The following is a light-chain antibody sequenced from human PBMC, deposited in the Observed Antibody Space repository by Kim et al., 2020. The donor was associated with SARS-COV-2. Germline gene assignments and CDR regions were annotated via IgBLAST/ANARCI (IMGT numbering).Light chain of an antibody. Sequence: QSALTQPPSASGSPGQSVTISCTGSSSDIGAYENVSWYQQHPGKAPKLMISEVTKRSSGVPDRFSGSKSGNTASLTVSGLQAEDEADYYCCSYARTSYVFGKGTKFTVL. CDR2: EVT. CDR1: SSDIGAYEN. V-gene: IGLV2-8*01. J-gene: IGLJ1*01. CDR3: CSYARTSYV.